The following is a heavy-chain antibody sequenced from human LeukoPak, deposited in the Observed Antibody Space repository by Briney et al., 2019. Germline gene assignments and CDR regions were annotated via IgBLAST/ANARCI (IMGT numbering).Heavy chain of an antibody. CDR3: ARMADIVVVPAAVGLNWFDP. D-gene: IGHD2-2*01. V-gene: IGHV4-4*07. Sequence: SETLSLTCTVSGGSISSYYWSWIRQPAGKGLEWIGRIYTSGSTNYNPSLKSRVTMSVDTSKNQFSLKLSSVTAADTAVYYCARMADIVVVPAAVGLNWFDPWGQGTLVTVSS. CDR1: GGSISSYY. CDR2: IYTSGST. J-gene: IGHJ5*02.